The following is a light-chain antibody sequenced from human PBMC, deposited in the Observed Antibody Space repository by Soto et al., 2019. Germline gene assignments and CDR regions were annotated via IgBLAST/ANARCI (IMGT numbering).Light chain of an antibody. J-gene: IGKJ4*01. CDR2: AAS. CDR3: QQYYSYPPLT. Sequence: AIRMTQSPSSLSASTGDRVTITCRASQGISSYLAWYQQKPGKAPKLLIYAASTLQSGDPSRFSGSGSGTDFTLTISCLQSEDFATYYCQQYYSYPPLTFGGGTKVEI. V-gene: IGKV1-8*01. CDR1: QGISSY.